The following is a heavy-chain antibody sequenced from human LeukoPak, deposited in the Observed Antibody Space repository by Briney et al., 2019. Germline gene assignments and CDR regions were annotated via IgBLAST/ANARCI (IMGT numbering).Heavy chain of an antibody. CDR1: GFTFSSYG. CDR2: ISGSGGST. J-gene: IGHJ4*02. Sequence: GGSLRLSCAASGFTFSSYGMSWVRQAPGKGLEWVSAISGSGGSTYYADSVKGRFTISRDNSKNTLYLQMNSLRAEDTAVYYCAKDLRGGIAVAGTSDYWGQGTLVTVSS. D-gene: IGHD6-19*01. V-gene: IGHV3-23*01. CDR3: AKDLRGGIAVAGTSDY.